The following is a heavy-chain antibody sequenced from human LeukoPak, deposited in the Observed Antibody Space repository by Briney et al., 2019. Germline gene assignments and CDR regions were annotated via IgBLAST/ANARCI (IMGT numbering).Heavy chain of an antibody. CDR3: ARAPEGSGSSYYFDY. CDR2: INRDGGEK. V-gene: IGHV3-7*01. Sequence: SGGSLRLSCAASGFTFSSYWMSWVRQAPGKGLEWVANINRDGGEKYHVDSVKGRFTISRDNAKNSLHLQMNSLRTEDTAIYYCARAPEGSGSSYYFDYWGQGILVTVSS. J-gene: IGHJ4*02. D-gene: IGHD3-10*01. CDR1: GFTFSSYW.